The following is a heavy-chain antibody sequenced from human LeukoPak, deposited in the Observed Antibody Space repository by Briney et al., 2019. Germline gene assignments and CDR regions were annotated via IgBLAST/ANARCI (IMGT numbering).Heavy chain of an antibody. CDR2: IYSGGST. CDR3: ARESGSNSYFDY. V-gene: IGHV3-53*01. J-gene: IGHJ4*02. Sequence: GGSVRLSRAASGFTFSSYSMNWVRQASGKGLEWVSVIYSGGSTYYADSVKGRFTISRDNSKNTLYLQMNSLRAEDTAVYYCARESGSNSYFDYWGQGTLVTVSS. D-gene: IGHD1-26*01. CDR1: GFTFSSYS.